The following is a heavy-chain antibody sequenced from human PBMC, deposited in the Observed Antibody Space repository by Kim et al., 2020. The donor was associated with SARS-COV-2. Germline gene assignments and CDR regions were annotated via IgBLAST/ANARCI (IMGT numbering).Heavy chain of an antibody. CDR1: GFTFSDYY. D-gene: IGHD6-6*01. Sequence: GGSLRLSCAASGFTFSDYYMSWIRQAPGKGLEWISYISGGADHIYYGDSVRGRLTISRDNAKKSLYLQMNSLRAEDTAVYHCARGWQSAARGNWFDPWGQGTLVTVSS. CDR3: ARGWQSAARGNWFDP. J-gene: IGHJ5*02. V-gene: IGHV3-11*01. CDR2: ISGGADHI.